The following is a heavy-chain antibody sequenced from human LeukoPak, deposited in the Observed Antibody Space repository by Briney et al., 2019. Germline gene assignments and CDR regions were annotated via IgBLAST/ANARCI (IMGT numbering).Heavy chain of an antibody. Sequence: PSETLSLTCTASGGSISGYSWTWIRQPPGQGLEWIGYFHNSRTTSYNPSLTGRVTISVDTPMDQISLKLNSVTDADTAVYYCARGHLGLSPWGQETVVTVSS. V-gene: IGHV4-59*01. CDR3: ARGHLGLSP. J-gene: IGHJ5*02. D-gene: IGHD3-10*01. CDR1: GGSISGYS. CDR2: FHNSRTT.